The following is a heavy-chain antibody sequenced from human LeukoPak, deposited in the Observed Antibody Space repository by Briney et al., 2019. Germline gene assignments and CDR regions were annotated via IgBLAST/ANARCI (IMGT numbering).Heavy chain of an antibody. J-gene: IGHJ4*02. Sequence: GGSLRLSCAASGFTFSSYAMHWVRQAPGKGLEYVSAISSNGGSTYYANSVKGRFTISRDNSKNTLYLQMGSLRVEDMAVYYCARSGIGYGDYDYWGQGTLVTVSS. CDR1: GFTFSSYA. V-gene: IGHV3-64*01. CDR3: ARSGIGYGDYDY. D-gene: IGHD4-17*01. CDR2: ISSNGGST.